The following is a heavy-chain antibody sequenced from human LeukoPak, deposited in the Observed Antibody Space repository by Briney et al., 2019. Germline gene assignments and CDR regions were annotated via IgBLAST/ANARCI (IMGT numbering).Heavy chain of an antibody. V-gene: IGHV3-21*01. Sequence: GGSLRLSCAASGFIFSSYNMNWVRQAPGKGVEGVSSISSSSVYISYADSVKGRFTISRDNAKSSLYLQMNSLRAEDTAVYYCAREPYSSSSEGFYYYYYMDVWGKGTTATVSS. CDR3: AREPYSSSSEGFYYYYYMDV. CDR2: ISSSSVYI. CDR1: GFIFSSYN. D-gene: IGHD6-6*01. J-gene: IGHJ6*03.